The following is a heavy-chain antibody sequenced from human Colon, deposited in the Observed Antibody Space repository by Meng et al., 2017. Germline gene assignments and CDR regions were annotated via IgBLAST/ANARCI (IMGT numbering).Heavy chain of an antibody. Sequence: GESLKISCAASGFIFHDYGMFWVRQVPGKGLEWVAGINWSGTMTRYGVSVKGRFTISRDSAKNSLYLQRNSLRVEDAALYYCVRGHLRDFYASSGYDSWGQGTMVTVSS. CDR3: VRGHLRDFYASSGYDS. J-gene: IGHJ5*02. CDR2: INWSGTMT. V-gene: IGHV3-20*04. CDR1: GFIFHDYG. D-gene: IGHD3-22*01.